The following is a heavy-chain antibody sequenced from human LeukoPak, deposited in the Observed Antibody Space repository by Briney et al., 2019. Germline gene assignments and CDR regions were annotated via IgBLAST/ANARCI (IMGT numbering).Heavy chain of an antibody. J-gene: IGHJ4*02. CDR2: INHEGSST. D-gene: IGHD4-17*01. CDR3: VRENNYGDYGY. V-gene: IGHV3-74*01. CDR1: GFTFSSYW. Sequence: QPGGSLRLSCAASGFTFSSYWMHWVRQAPGKGLVWVSRINHEGSSTSYADSVKGRFTISRDNAKNTLYLQLNNLRAEDTAVYYCVRENNYGDYGYWGQGTLVTVSS.